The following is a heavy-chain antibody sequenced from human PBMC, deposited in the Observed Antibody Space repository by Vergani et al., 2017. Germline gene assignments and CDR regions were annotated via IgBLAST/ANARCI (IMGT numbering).Heavy chain of an antibody. Sequence: QLVQSGPEVKKPGASVKVSCKASGYTFTSYGISWVRQAPGQGLEWMGWISAYNGNTNYAQKLQGRVTMTTDTSTSTAYMELRSLRSDDTAVYYCARDLYDFWSGYYTGSWFDPWGQGTLVTVSS. J-gene: IGHJ5*02. CDR1: GYTFTSYG. D-gene: IGHD3-3*01. V-gene: IGHV1-18*01. CDR2: ISAYNGNT. CDR3: ARDLYDFWSGYYTGSWFDP.